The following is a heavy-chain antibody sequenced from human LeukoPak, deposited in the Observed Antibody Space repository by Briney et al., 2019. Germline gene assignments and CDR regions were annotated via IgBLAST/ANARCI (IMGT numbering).Heavy chain of an antibody. CDR2: ISSSSSYI. D-gene: IGHD3-22*01. CDR3: ARDFNYDSSGGYFDY. CDR1: GFTLSSYS. Sequence: PGGSLRLSCAASGFTLSSYSMNWVRQAPGKGLEWVSSISSSSSYIYYADSVKGRFTISRDNAKNSLYLQMNSLRAEDTAVYYCARDFNYDSSGGYFDYWGQGTLVTVSS. J-gene: IGHJ4*02. V-gene: IGHV3-21*01.